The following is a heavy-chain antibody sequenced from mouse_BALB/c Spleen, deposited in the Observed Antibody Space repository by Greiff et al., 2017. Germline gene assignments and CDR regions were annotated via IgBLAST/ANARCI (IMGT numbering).Heavy chain of an antibody. D-gene: IGHD2-14*01. Sequence: EVMLVESGGDLVKPGGSLKLSCAASGFTFSSYGMSWVRQTPDKRLEWVATISSGGSYTYYPDSVKGRFTISRDNAKNTLYLQMSSLKSEDTAMYYCATYYRYDDAMDYWGQGTSVTVSS. CDR1: GFTFSSYG. V-gene: IGHV5-6*01. CDR3: ATYYRYDDAMDY. J-gene: IGHJ4*01. CDR2: ISSGGSYT.